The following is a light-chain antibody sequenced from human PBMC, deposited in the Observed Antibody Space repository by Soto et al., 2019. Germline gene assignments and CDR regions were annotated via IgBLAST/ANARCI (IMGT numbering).Light chain of an antibody. Sequence: EIVLTQSPVTLSLSPWERATLSCRASQSVSSSYLGWYQQKPGQAPRLLIFCASSRATGIPDTFSGGGSGTDFTLTISRLEPEDFAVYHCQHYGGPLTFGGGTKVDIK. CDR2: CAS. CDR1: QSVSSSY. CDR3: QHYGGPLT. J-gene: IGKJ4*01. V-gene: IGKV3-20*01.